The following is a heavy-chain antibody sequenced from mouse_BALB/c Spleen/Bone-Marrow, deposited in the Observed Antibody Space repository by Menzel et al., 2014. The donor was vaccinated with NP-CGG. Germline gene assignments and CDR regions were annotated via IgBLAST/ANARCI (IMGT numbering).Heavy chain of an antibody. Sequence: QVQLQQSGAELVKPGASVKLSCKASGYTFTSCYMCWVKQRPGQGLEWIGEVNPSNGGTNFNEKFKSKATLTVDKSSSTAYMSLSSLTSEDSAVYYCTRSRRAMDHWGQGTSVTVPS. J-gene: IGHJ4*01. D-gene: IGHD2-12*01. CDR2: VNPSNGGT. CDR1: GYTFTSCY. CDR3: TRSRRAMDH. V-gene: IGHV1S81*02.